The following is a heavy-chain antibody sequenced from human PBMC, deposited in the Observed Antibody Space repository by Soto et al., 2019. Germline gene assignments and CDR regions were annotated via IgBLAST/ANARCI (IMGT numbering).Heavy chain of an antibody. CDR1: GYTFSNYG. V-gene: IGHV1-18*01. D-gene: IGHD2-2*01. CDR2: ISLYSDGT. CDR3: ARVVPGAEAWFGP. Sequence: GSVKVSCKTSGYTFSNYGITWVRQAPAQPLEWLGWISLYSDGTNYAQKFHGRVAMTTDTSTTTAYMELRSLRADDTAVYYCARVVPGAEAWFGPWGQGTLVTVS. J-gene: IGHJ5*02.